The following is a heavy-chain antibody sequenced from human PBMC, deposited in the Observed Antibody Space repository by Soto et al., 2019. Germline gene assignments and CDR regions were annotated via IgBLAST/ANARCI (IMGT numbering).Heavy chain of an antibody. CDR3: ARDRGQDDGMDV. CDR1: GFRLGDYG. Sequence: QVQLVESGGGVVQPGGSLRLSCAASGFRLGDYGMHWVRQAPGKGLEWVAVIWHDGSNKESADSVKGRFTISRDNSKHPLFVQMSSLRPEDTAVYYCARDRGQDDGMDVWGQGTTVTVAS. D-gene: IGHD3-10*01. V-gene: IGHV3-33*01. CDR2: IWHDGSNK. J-gene: IGHJ6*02.